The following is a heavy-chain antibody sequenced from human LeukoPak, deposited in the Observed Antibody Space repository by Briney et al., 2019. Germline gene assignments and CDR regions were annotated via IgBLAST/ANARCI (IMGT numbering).Heavy chain of an antibody. Sequence: PGGSLRLSCAASGFTFSNFAMSWVRRTPGKGLEWVSGIINSGDTLYGDSVKGRFTISRDNSKNTLYLEMNSLRAEDTAIYYCAKMKGHPLPKYYIDVWGQGTTVTVSS. V-gene: IGHV3-23*01. CDR2: IINSGDT. CDR1: GFTFSNFA. J-gene: IGHJ6*01. CDR3: AKMKGHPLPKYYIDV. D-gene: IGHD1-26*01.